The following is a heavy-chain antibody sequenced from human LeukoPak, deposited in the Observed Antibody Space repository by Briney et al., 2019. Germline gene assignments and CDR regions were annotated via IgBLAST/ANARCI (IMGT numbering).Heavy chain of an antibody. CDR2: INTDGSSI. CDR3: ARDDYGDPDLLDV. J-gene: IGHJ6*02. CDR1: GFSFSSFR. V-gene: IGHV3-74*01. D-gene: IGHD4-17*01. Sequence: PGGSLRLSCAASGFSFSSFRMHWVRQAPGKGRVWVSRINTDGSSIIYADPVKGRFTISRDNAKNSLYLQMNSLRAEDTAVYYCARDDYGDPDLLDVWGQGTTVTVSS.